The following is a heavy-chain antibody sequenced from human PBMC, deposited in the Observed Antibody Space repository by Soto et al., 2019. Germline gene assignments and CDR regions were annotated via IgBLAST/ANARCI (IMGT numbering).Heavy chain of an antibody. J-gene: IGHJ4*02. CDR3: VRDTFAGPGY. Sequence: PRLSCAASGFIFSSNGMNWVRQAPGKGLEWISYITSGSGSTMYYADSVKGRFTISRDNAKNSLYLQMNSLRDEDTAVYYCVRDTFAGPGYWGQGTLVTVSS. D-gene: IGHD3-3*01. CDR2: ITSGSGSTM. V-gene: IGHV3-48*02. CDR1: GFIFSSNG.